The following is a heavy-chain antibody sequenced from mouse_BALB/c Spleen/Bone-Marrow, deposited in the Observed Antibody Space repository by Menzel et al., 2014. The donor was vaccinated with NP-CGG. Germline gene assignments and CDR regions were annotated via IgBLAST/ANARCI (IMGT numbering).Heavy chain of an antibody. D-gene: IGHD2-4*01. CDR2: IYYSGGS. CDR1: GYSITSGYS. J-gene: IGHJ2*01. CDR3: ARHDCYFDY. V-gene: IGHV3-1*02. Sequence: EVQLQQSGPDLVKPSQSLSLTCTVTGYSITSGYSWHWIRQFPGNKLEWMGFIYYSGGSNYNPSLKSRVSISRDTSKNQFFLQLNSVTSEDAATYYCARHDCYFDYWGQGTTLTVSS.